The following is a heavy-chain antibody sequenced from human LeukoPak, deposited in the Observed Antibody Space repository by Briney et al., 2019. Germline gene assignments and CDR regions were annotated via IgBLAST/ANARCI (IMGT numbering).Heavy chain of an antibody. J-gene: IGHJ3*02. CDR1: GFTFSSYA. V-gene: IGHV3-30*04. Sequence: GGSLRLSCAASGFTFSSYAMHWVRQAPGKGLEWVAVISYDGSNKYYADSVKGRFTISRDNSKNTLYLQMNSLRAEDTAVYYCARDEAPIAAAGIGGGAFDIWGQGTMVTVSS. D-gene: IGHD6-13*01. CDR3: ARDEAPIAAAGIGGGAFDI. CDR2: ISYDGSNK.